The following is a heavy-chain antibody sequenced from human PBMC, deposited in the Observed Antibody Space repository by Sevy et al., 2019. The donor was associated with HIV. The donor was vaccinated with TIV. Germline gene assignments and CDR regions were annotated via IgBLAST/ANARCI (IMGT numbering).Heavy chain of an antibody. J-gene: IGHJ4*02. CDR1: GYSFTSYC. V-gene: IGHV5-51*01. D-gene: IGHD2-21*02. CDR3: ARLWAMTANMDY. CDR2: IYTGDSDT. Sequence: GESLKISRKGSGYSFTSYCIARVRPMPGQGLGWMGIIYTGDSDTRYSPSFQGQVTITADKSISTAYRQWSSLKASDTAMYYCARLWAMTANMDYWGKGTLVTVSS.